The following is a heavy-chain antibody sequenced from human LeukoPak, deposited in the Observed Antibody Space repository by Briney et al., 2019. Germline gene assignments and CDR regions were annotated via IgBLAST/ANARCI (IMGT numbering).Heavy chain of an antibody. CDR3: ARDQGYSSGWYGELSDC. CDR1: GYTFTGYY. CDR2: INPNSGGT. Sequence: ASVKVSCKASGYTFTGYYMHWVRHAPGQGLEWMGRINPNSGGTNYAQKFQGRVTMTGYTSISTAYMELSRLRSDDTAVYYCARDQGYSSGWYGELSDCWGQGTLVTVSS. J-gene: IGHJ4*02. D-gene: IGHD6-19*01. V-gene: IGHV1-2*06.